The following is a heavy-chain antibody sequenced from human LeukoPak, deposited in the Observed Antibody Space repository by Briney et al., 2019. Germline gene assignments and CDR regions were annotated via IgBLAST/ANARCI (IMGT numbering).Heavy chain of an antibody. Sequence: GGPLRLSCAASGFTFSSYAMSWVRQAPGKGLEWVSAISGSGGSTYYADSVKGRFTISRDNSKNTLYLQMNSLRAEDTAVYYCAKAGLVSTYYFDYWGQGTLVTVSS. D-gene: IGHD2-21*01. CDR1: GFTFSSYA. V-gene: IGHV3-23*01. CDR3: AKAGLVSTYYFDY. CDR2: ISGSGGST. J-gene: IGHJ4*02.